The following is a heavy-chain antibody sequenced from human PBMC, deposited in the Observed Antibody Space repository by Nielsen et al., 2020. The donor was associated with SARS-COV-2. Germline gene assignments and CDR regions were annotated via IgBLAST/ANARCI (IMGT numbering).Heavy chain of an antibody. D-gene: IGHD1-26*01. V-gene: IGHV1-46*01. Sequence: ASVKVSCKVSGYTLTELSMHWVRQAPGQGLEWMGIINPSGGSTSYAQKFQGRVTMTRDTSTSTVYMELSSLRSEDTAVYYCARAAGSYGYYYYYGMDVWGQGTTVTVSS. CDR1: GYTLTELS. CDR3: ARAAGSYGYYYYYGMDV. J-gene: IGHJ6*02. CDR2: INPSGGST.